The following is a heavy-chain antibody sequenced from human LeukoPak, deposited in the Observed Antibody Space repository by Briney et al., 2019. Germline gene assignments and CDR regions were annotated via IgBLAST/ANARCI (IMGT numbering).Heavy chain of an antibody. V-gene: IGHV3-23*01. J-gene: IGHJ4*02. CDR2: ISGSGGST. Sequence: GGTLRLSCAASGFTFSSYGMSWVRQAPGKGLEWVSAISGSGGSTYYADSVKGRFTISRDNSKNTLYLQMNSLRAEDTAVYYCAKGKAYYYDSSGHRYFDYWGQGTLVTVSS. CDR3: AKGKAYYYDSSGHRYFDY. CDR1: GFTFSSYG. D-gene: IGHD3-22*01.